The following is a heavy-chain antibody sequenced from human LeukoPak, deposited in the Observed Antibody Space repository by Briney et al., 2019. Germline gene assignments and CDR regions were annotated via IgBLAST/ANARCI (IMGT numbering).Heavy chain of an antibody. J-gene: IGHJ3*02. CDR3: ARRLLRYFDWSQKGALPPRNAFDI. V-gene: IGHV4-39*07. Sequence: SETLSLTCTVSGGSISSSSYYWGWIRQPPGKGLEWIGSIYHSGSTYYNPSLKSRVTIAVETSKNQFSLKLSSVTAADTAVCYCARRLLRYFDWSQKGALPPRNAFDIWGQGTMVTVPS. CDR2: IYHSGST. D-gene: IGHD3-9*01. CDR1: GGSISSSSYY.